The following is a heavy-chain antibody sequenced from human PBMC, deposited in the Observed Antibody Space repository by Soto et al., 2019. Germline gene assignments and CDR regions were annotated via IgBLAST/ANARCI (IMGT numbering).Heavy chain of an antibody. CDR3: ATRSIAARRSYFDY. V-gene: IGHV3-23*01. J-gene: IGHJ4*02. Sequence: GGSLRLSCAASGFTFSSYAMSWVRQAPGKGLEWVSAISGSGGSTYYADSVKGRFTISRDNSKNTLYLQMNSLRAEDTAVYYCATRSIAARRSYFDYWGQGNLVTVSS. CDR2: ISGSGGST. CDR1: GFTFSSYA. D-gene: IGHD6-6*01.